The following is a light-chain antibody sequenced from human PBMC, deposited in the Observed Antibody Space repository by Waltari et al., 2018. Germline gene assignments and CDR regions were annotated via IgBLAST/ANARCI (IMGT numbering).Light chain of an antibody. V-gene: IGKV1-5*03. CDR2: KTS. J-gene: IGKJ2*01. CDR3: KHYNSYSGDT. Sequence: DIQMTQSPSTLSASVGDRVIITCRASQSITTWLAWYQQKPGKAPKLLIYKTSTLESGVPARFSGSGSGTEFTLTISSLQPDDFARYDCKHYNSYSGDTFGQGTKLEI. CDR1: QSITTW.